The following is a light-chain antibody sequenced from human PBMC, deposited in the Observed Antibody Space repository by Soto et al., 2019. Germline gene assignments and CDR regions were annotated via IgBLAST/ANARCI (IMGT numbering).Light chain of an antibody. V-gene: IGKV3-20*01. CDR1: HTVVGRY. CDR2: GAS. CDR3: LQYVSSPWT. J-gene: IGKJ1*01. Sequence: EIVLTQSAATLSLSLGERATLSCRASHTVVGRYWAWFQQKPGQTPRLLIYGASTRAAGVPDRFSGSVSGTDFSLAINRLEPEDFAVYYCLQYVSSPWTCGQGTKVEV.